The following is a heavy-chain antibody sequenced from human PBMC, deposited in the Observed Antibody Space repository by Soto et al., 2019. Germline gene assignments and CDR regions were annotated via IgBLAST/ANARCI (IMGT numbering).Heavy chain of an antibody. D-gene: IGHD3-9*01. J-gene: IGHJ3*02. CDR3: ARYTPGTGYFAFDI. CDR2: IYHRGST. V-gene: IGHV4-4*02. CDR1: GGSISRSNW. Sequence: QVQLQESGPGLVKPSGTLSLTCDVSGGSISRSNWWSWVRQPPGKGLEWIGEIYHRGSTNYNPSLKSRVTISVDKSKNEFSLRMSSVTAADTAVYYCARYTPGTGYFAFDIWGQGTMVTVSS.